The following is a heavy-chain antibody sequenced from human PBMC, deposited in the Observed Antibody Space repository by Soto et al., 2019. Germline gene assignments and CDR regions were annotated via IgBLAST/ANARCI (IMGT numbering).Heavy chain of an antibody. J-gene: IGHJ4*02. Sequence: QVTLKESGPVLVKPTETLTLTCTVSGFSLSNARMGVSWIRQPPGKALEWLAHIFSNDEKSYSTSLKSRLTISKDTSNSQVVLTMTNMDPVDTATYYCARIGSVYDFWSGYFGGYFDYWGQGNLVTGSS. D-gene: IGHD3-3*01. V-gene: IGHV2-26*01. CDR3: ARIGSVYDFWSGYFGGYFDY. CDR1: GFSLSNARMG. CDR2: IFSNDEK.